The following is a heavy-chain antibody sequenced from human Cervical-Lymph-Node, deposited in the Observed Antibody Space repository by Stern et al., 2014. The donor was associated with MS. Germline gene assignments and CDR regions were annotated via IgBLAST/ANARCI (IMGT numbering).Heavy chain of an antibody. J-gene: IGHJ6*02. CDR3: ARDSPRGVHYYYYGMDV. Sequence: QVQLVESEAEVKKPGSSVKVSCKASGGTFSSYAISWVRQAPGQGLEWMGGIIPIFGTANYAQKFQGRVTITADESTSTAYMELSSLRSEDTAVYYCARDSPRGVHYYYYGMDVWGQGTTVTVSS. CDR2: IIPIFGTA. CDR1: GGTFSSYA. V-gene: IGHV1-69*01. D-gene: IGHD1-1*01.